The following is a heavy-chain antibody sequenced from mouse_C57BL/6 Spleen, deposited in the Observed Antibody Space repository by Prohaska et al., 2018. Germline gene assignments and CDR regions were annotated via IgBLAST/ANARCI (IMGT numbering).Heavy chain of an antibody. CDR1: GFTFSSYG. J-gene: IGHJ2*01. CDR2: ISSGGSYT. CDR3: ARHSGYYGSSLYYFDY. Sequence: EVQLVESGGDLVKPGGSLKLSCAASGFTFSSYGMSWVRQTPDKRLEWVATISSGGSYTYYPDSVKGRFTISRDNAKNTLYLQMSSLKSEDTAMYYCARHSGYYGSSLYYFDYWGQGTTLTVSS. D-gene: IGHD1-1*01. V-gene: IGHV5-6*01.